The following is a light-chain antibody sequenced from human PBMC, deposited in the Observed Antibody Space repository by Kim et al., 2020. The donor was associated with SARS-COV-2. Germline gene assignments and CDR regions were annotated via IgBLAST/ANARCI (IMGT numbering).Light chain of an antibody. Sequence: GQRVTISCTGSSSNIGAYYDVHWYQQLPGTAPKLLIHGNTNRPSGVPDRFSGSKSGTSASLDITGLQAEDEAVYYCQSYDRSLSGSVFGGGTKLTVL. CDR3: QSYDRSLSGSV. CDR1: SSNIGAYYD. J-gene: IGLJ3*02. CDR2: GNT. V-gene: IGLV1-40*01.